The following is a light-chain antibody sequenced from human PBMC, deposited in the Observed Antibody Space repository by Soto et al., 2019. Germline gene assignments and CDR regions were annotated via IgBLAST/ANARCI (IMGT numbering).Light chain of an antibody. Sequence: QSVLTQPASVSGSPGQSITISCTGTSSEVGSYNLVSWYQQHPGKDPKLMIYEVSKRPSGVSNRFSGSKSGNTYSLTISGLQAEDEADYYCCSYAGSSYVFGTGTKVTV. CDR2: EVS. CDR3: CSYAGSSYV. V-gene: IGLV2-23*02. J-gene: IGLJ1*01. CDR1: SSEVGSYNL.